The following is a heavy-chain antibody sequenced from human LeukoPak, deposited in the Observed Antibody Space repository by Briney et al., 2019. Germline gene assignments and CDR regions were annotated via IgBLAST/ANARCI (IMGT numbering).Heavy chain of an antibody. J-gene: IGHJ6*03. CDR3: ARIVEMATIQAPYYYYYYYMDV. CDR2: VYHSGST. CDR1: GGSISSSSHY. V-gene: IGHV4-39*07. Sequence: PSETLSLTCTVSGGSISSSSHYWGWIRQPPGKGLEWIGSVYHSGSTYYNPSLKSRVTISVDTSKNQFSLKLSSVTAADTAVYYCARIVEMATIQAPYYYYYYYMDVWGKGTTVTVSS. D-gene: IGHD5-24*01.